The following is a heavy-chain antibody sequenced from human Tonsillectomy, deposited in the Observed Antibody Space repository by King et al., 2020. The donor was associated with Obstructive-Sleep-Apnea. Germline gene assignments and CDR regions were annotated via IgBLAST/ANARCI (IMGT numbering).Heavy chain of an antibody. CDR1: GGGSIENYS. J-gene: IGHJ6*02. CDR2: FYHSGPS. CDR3: ERGGGYSTGWYESMDV. Sequence: QLQESGPGLVKPSETLSLTCSVSGGGSIENYSWSWIRQPPRGGLEWIGYFYHSGPSNNNPSLKSRVSISIDTSNKRISLKMTSVTDADTAVYYCERGGGYSTGWYESMDVWGQGTAVTGAS. V-gene: IGHV4-59*01. D-gene: IGHD6-19*01.